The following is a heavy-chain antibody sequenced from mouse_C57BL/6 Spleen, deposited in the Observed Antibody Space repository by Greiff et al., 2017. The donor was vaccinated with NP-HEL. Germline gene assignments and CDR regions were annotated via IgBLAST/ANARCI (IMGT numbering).Heavy chain of an antibody. J-gene: IGHJ3*01. D-gene: IGHD1-2*01. V-gene: IGHV1-82*01. Sequence: QVQLQQSGPELVKPGASAKISCKASGYAFSSSWMNWVKQRPGKGLEWIGRIYPGDGDTNYNGKFKGKATLTADKSSSTAYMQLSSLTSEDSAVYFCARGTTAPAWFAYWGQGTLVTVSA. CDR2: IYPGDGDT. CDR3: ARGTTAPAWFAY. CDR1: GYAFSSSW.